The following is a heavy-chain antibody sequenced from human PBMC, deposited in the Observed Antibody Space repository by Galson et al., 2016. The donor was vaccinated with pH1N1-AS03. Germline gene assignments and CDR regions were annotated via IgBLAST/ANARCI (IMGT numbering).Heavy chain of an antibody. Sequence: SVKVSCKASGYTFSNYAFSWLRQTPGQGLEWMGWISAHSGHASYAQAFQGRVSMTIDASTTTTYMELRSLTTDDTAVYLCARDRTTVTETQLYDYWGQGTLLTVSS. D-gene: IGHD4-17*01. CDR3: ARDRTTVTETQLYDY. V-gene: IGHV1-18*01. CDR2: ISAHSGHA. J-gene: IGHJ4*02. CDR1: GYTFSNYA.